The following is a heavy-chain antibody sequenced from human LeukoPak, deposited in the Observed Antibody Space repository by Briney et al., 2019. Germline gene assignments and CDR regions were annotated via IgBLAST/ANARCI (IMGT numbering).Heavy chain of an antibody. CDR3: ATIDLEGIGYSGYDYRGG. Sequence: ASVKVSCKVSGYTLTELSMHWVRQAPGKGLEWMGGFDPEDGETIHAQKFQGRVTMTEDTSTDTAYMELSSLRSEDTAVYYCATIDLEGIGYSGYDYRGGWGQGTLVTVSS. CDR1: GYTLTELS. J-gene: IGHJ4*02. V-gene: IGHV1-24*01. CDR2: FDPEDGET. D-gene: IGHD5-12*01.